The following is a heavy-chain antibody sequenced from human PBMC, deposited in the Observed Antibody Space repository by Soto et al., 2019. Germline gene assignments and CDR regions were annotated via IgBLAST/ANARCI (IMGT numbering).Heavy chain of an antibody. CDR1: GFAFGDYY. CDR2: ISSTGAYT. Sequence: QVQLVESGGDLVKPGGSLRLSCAASGFAFGDYYMTWIRQAPGKGLEWVAYISSTGAYTNYADSVKGRFTISRDNAKKSQYLQMYSLRDEDTAVYYCVRDPSKRAPPDYWGQGTLVTVSS. CDR3: VRDPSKRAPPDY. V-gene: IGHV3-11*05. J-gene: IGHJ4*02.